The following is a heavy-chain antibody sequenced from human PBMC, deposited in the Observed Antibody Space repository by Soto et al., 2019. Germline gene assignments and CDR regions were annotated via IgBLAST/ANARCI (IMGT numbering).Heavy chain of an antibody. D-gene: IGHD3-10*01. CDR2: IYYSGST. J-gene: IGHJ4*02. CDR3: ARKFSNYGSGSYYFDY. V-gene: IGHV4-59*01. CDR1: GDSISSYY. Sequence: SETLSLTCTVSGDSISSYYCSWIRQPPGKGLEWIGYIYYSGSTNYNPSLKSRVTISVDTSKNQFSLKLSSVTAADTAVYYCARKFSNYGSGSYYFDYRGQGTLVTVSS.